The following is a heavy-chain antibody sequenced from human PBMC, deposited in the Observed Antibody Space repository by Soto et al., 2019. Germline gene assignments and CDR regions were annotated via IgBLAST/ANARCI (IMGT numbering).Heavy chain of an antibody. CDR2: ISGSGGST. D-gene: IGHD3-22*01. V-gene: IGHV3-23*01. CDR3: AKDLGVYYYDSSGYSFDY. Sequence: GGSLRLSCAASGFTFSSYAMSWVRQAPGKGLEWVSAISGSGGSTYYADSVKGRFTISRANSKNTLYLQMNSLRAEDTAVYYCAKDLGVYYYDSSGYSFDYWGQGTLVTVSS. J-gene: IGHJ4*02. CDR1: GFTFSSYA.